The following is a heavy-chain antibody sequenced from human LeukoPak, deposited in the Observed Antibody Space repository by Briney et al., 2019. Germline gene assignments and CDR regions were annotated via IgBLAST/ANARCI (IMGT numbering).Heavy chain of an antibody. CDR2: ISSSSSTI. CDR1: GFTFSSYS. Sequence: GGSLRLSCAASGFTFSSYSMNWVRQAPGKGLEWVSYISSSSSTIYYADSVKGRFTISRDNAKNSLYLQMNSLRAEDTAVHYCAREPPRYCSSTSCYWAAFDIWGQGTMVTVSS. J-gene: IGHJ3*02. V-gene: IGHV3-48*01. CDR3: AREPPRYCSSTSCYWAAFDI. D-gene: IGHD2-2*01.